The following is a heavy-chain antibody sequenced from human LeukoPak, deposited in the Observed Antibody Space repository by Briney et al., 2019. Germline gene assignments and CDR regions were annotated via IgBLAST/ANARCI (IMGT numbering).Heavy chain of an antibody. D-gene: IGHD3-10*01. V-gene: IGHV4-34*01. J-gene: IGHJ4*02. Sequence: TETHSLTCAVYGGSFSGYYWSWIRQPPGKGLEWIGEINHSGSTNYNPSLKSRVTISVDTSKNQFSLKLSSVTAADTAVYYCARRYYGSRSYYMYWGEGTLVAVSS. CDR1: GGSFSGYY. CDR3: ARRYYGSRSYYMY. CDR2: INHSGST.